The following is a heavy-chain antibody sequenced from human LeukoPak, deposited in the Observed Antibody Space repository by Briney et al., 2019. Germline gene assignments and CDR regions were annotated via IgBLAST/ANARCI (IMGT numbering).Heavy chain of an antibody. CDR2: INHSGST. CDR3: AGPGYCSSTSCYSSHYYYGMDV. J-gene: IGHJ6*02. Sequence: SETLSLTCAVYGGSFSGNYWSWIRQPPGKGLEWIGEINHSGSTNYNPSLKSRVTISEDTSKNQFSLKLSSVTAADTAVYYCAGPGYCSSTSCYSSHYYYGMDVWGQGTTVTVSS. CDR1: GGSFSGNY. V-gene: IGHV4-34*01. D-gene: IGHD2-2*01.